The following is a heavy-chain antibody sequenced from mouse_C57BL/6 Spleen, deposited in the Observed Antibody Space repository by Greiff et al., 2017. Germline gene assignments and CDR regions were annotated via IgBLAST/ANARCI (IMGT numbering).Heavy chain of an antibody. J-gene: IGHJ2*01. Sequence: VKLQQPGAELVRPGASVTLSCKASGYTFTDYEMHWVKQTPVHGLEWIGAIDPETGGTAYNQKFKGKAILTADTSSSTAYMERRSLTSEDSAVYYCTRRGVTPTGDYFDYWGQGTTLTVSS. CDR3: TRRGVTPTGDYFDY. CDR2: IDPETGGT. V-gene: IGHV1-15*01. CDR1: GYTFTDYE. D-gene: IGHD2-2*01.